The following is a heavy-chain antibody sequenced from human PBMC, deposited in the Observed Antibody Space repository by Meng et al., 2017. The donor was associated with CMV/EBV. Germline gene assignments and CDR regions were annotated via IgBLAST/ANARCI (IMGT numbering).Heavy chain of an antibody. J-gene: IGHJ4*02. D-gene: IGHD5-18*01. CDR2: IIPILGIA. CDR3: ARGYGRSSRPFDY. V-gene: IGHV1-69*10. Sequence: SVKVSCKASGGTFSSYAISWVRQAPGQGLEWMGGIIPILGIANYAQKFQGRVTITADKSTSTAYMERSSLRSEDTAVYCCARGYGRSSRPFDYWGQGTLVTVSS. CDR1: GGTFSSYA.